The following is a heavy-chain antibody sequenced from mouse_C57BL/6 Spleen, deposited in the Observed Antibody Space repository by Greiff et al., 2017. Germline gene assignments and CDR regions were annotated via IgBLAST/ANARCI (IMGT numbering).Heavy chain of an antibody. CDR3: ARDSKSYAMGY. CDR1: GFTFSSYA. Sequence: EVQLQESGGGLVKPGGSLKLSCAASGFTFSSYAMSWVRQTPEKRLEWVATISAGGSYTYYPDNVKGRFTISRDNAKNNLYLQMSHLKSEDTAMYYCARDSKSYAMGYWGQGTSVTVSS. J-gene: IGHJ4*01. D-gene: IGHD2-5*01. V-gene: IGHV5-4*01. CDR2: ISAGGSYT.